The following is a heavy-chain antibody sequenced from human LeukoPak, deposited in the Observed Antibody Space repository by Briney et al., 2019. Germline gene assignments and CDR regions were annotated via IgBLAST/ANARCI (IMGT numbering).Heavy chain of an antibody. J-gene: IGHJ3*02. D-gene: IGHD2-21*01. V-gene: IGHV4-39*07. CDR1: GGSISSSSYY. CDR3: ARASWPLGPRAIGLPHIDAFDI. CDR2: IYYSGST. Sequence: SETLSLTCTVSGGSISSSSYYWGWIRQPPGKGLEWIGSIYYSGSTYYNPSLKSRVTISVDTSKNQFSLKLSSVTAADTAVYYCARASWPLGPRAIGLPHIDAFDIWGQGTMVTVSS.